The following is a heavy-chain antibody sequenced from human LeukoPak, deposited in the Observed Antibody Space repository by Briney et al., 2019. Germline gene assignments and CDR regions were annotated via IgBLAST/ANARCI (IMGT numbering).Heavy chain of an antibody. CDR3: ARGIVVVTWEYFDY. D-gene: IGHD3-22*01. CDR1: GGSISSYY. Sequence: SETLSLTCTVSGGSISSYYWSWIRQPPGKGLEWIGYIYYSGSTNYNPSLKSRVTISVDTSKNQFSLKLSSVTAADTAVYYCARGIVVVTWEYFDYWGQGTLVTVSS. CDR2: IYYSGST. V-gene: IGHV4-59*01. J-gene: IGHJ4*02.